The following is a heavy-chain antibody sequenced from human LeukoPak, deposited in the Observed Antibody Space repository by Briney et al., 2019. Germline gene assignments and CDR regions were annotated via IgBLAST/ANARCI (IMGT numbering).Heavy chain of an antibody. CDR3: ARGLLYGDSLRAYYCYYMDV. V-gene: IGHV1-18*01. Sequence: ASVKVSCKASGYTFTSYGISWVRQAPGQGLEWMGWISAYNGNTNYAQKLQGRVTMTTDTSTSTAYMELRSLRSDDTAVYYCARGLLYGDSLRAYYCYYMDVWGKGTTVTVSS. CDR1: GYTFTSYG. D-gene: IGHD4-17*01. J-gene: IGHJ6*03. CDR2: ISAYNGNT.